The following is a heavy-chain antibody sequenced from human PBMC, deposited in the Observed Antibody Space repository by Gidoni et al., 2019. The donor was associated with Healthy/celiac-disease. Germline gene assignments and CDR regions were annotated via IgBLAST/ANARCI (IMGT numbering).Heavy chain of an antibody. CDR3: AKALALGYCSGGSCYPFDY. CDR2: ISWNSGSI. J-gene: IGHJ4*02. CDR1: GFTFDDYA. D-gene: IGHD2-15*01. V-gene: IGHV3-9*01. Sequence: EVQLVESGGGLVQPGRSLRLSCAASGFTFDDYAMHWVRQAPGKGLEWVSGISWNSGSIGYADSVKGRFTISRDNAKNSLYLQMNSLRAEDTALYYCAKALALGYCSGGSCYPFDYWGQGTLVTVSS.